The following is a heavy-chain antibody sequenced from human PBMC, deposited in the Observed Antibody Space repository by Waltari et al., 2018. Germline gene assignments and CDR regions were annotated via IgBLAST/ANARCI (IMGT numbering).Heavy chain of an antibody. CDR2: IIPIFGTA. D-gene: IGHD2-2*01. CDR1: AGTFSSSA. CDR3: AREDVVPAARNWFDP. Sequence: QVQLVQSGAEVKKPASSVKVSCTASAGTFSSSAIRSVRPPPGQGLEWMGGIIPIFGTANYAQKFQGRVTITADESTSTAYMELSSLRSEDTAVYYCAREDVVPAARNWFDPWGQGTLVTVSS. J-gene: IGHJ5*02. V-gene: IGHV1-69*13.